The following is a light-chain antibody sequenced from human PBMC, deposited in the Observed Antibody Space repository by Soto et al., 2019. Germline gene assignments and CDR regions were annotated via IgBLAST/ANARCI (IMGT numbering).Light chain of an antibody. J-gene: IGKJ1*01. CDR1: QSISSW. CDR3: QQYSDFST. V-gene: IGKV1-5*01. CDR2: NAA. Sequence: DIQMTQSPSTLSASVGDRVTITCRASQSISSWLAWYQQKPGKAPKLLIFNAATLESGVPSRFFGSGSGTEFTITISSLQPDDFVTYYCQQYSDFSTFGQGTKVEIK.